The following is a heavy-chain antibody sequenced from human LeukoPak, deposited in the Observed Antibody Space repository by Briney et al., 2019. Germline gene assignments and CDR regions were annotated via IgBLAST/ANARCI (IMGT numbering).Heavy chain of an antibody. Sequence: SETLSLTCAVYGGSFSGYYWSWIRQPPGKGLEWIGEINHSGSTNYNPYLKSRVTISVDTSKNQFSLKLSSVTAADTAIYYCAREDPQTTVPEGLDVWGQGTTVTVSS. CDR3: AREDPQTTVPEGLDV. V-gene: IGHV4-34*01. J-gene: IGHJ6*02. CDR2: INHSGST. CDR1: GGSFSGYY. D-gene: IGHD4-17*01.